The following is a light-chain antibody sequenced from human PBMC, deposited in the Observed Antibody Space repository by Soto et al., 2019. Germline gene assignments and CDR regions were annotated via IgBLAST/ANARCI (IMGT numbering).Light chain of an antibody. J-gene: IGKJ1*01. CDR1: QGISSY. V-gene: IGKV1-9*01. CDR3: RQLTTYPPWT. CDR2: AAS. Sequence: TQVTQSTCALSLSLGDRATMTCRASQGISSYLAWYQRKPGKAPELLIYAASTLQSGVPSRFSGSGSGTDFTLTISSLQPEDSATYYCRQLTTYPPWTFGQGTKVDNK.